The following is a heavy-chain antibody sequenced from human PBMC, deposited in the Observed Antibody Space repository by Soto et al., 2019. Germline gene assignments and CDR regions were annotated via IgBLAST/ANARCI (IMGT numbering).Heavy chain of an antibody. CDR1: GGSLSSGGYY. Sequence: SGTLSLTCTFSGGSLSSGGYYLSWVRQHPGKGLEWIGYIYYSGSTYYNPAPQSRVTISVDTSKKQFSLKLSSFTARDPALYYCASSTGPPQYYDFWRGYYTSPRWFAPWGQGTLVTVSS. V-gene: IGHV4-31*03. CDR2: IYYSGST. CDR3: ASSTGPPQYYDFWRGYYTSPRWFAP. J-gene: IGHJ5*02. D-gene: IGHD3-3*01.